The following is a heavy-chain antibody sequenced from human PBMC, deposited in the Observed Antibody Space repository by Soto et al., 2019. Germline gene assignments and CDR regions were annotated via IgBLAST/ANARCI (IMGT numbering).Heavy chain of an antibody. Sequence: ASVKVSCKASGYTFTGYYMHWVRQAPGQGLEWMGWINPNSGGTNYAQKFQGWVTMTRDTSISTAYMELSRLRSDDTAVYYCARTRVRLHLGELSLDAFDIWGQGTMVTVS. J-gene: IGHJ3*02. CDR3: ARTRVRLHLGELSLDAFDI. CDR1: GYTFTGYY. D-gene: IGHD3-16*02. CDR2: INPNSGGT. V-gene: IGHV1-2*04.